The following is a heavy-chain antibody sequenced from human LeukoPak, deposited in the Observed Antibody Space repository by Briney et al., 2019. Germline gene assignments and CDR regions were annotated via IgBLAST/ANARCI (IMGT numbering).Heavy chain of an antibody. J-gene: IGHJ4*02. Sequence: PGGSLRLSCAASGFNFNNYGMHWVRQAPGKGLEWVAFIRYDGNNKYYADSVKGRFTVSRDISKNAVYLQMNSLRAEDTAVYYCARDSYGDANFDSWGQGTLVTVSS. CDR1: GFNFNNYG. D-gene: IGHD4-17*01. V-gene: IGHV3-30*02. CDR3: ARDSYGDANFDS. CDR2: IRYDGNNK.